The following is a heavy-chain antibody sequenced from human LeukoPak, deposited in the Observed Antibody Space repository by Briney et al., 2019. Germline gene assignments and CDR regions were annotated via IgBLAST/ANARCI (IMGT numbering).Heavy chain of an antibody. V-gene: IGHV1-2*02. CDR1: GYTFTGYY. J-gene: IGHJ4*02. D-gene: IGHD4-23*01. Sequence: ASVKVSCKASGYTFTGYYMHWVRQAPRQGLEWMGWINPNSGGTNYAQKFQGRVTMTRDTSISTAYMGLSRLRSDDTAVYYCAREEDHDYGGNLGLLCWGQGTLVTVSS. CDR3: AREEDHDYGGNLGLLC. CDR2: INPNSGGT.